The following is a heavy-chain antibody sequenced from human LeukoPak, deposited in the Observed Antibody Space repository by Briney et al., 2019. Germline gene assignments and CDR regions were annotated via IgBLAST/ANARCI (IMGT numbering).Heavy chain of an antibody. J-gene: IGHJ4*02. V-gene: IGHV4-59*01. CDR1: GGSISSFY. CDR3: ARVFRAAAVDY. Sequence: SETLSLTCTVSGGSISSFYWTWIRQPPGKGLEWIGYLYYSGSTNYNPSLKSRVTISLDTSKNQVSLKLSSVTAADTAVYYCARVFRAAAVDYWGQGTLVTVSS. D-gene: IGHD6-13*01. CDR2: LYYSGST.